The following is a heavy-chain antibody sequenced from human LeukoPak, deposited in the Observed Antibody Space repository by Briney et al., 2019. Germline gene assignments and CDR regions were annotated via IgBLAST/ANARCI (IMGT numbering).Heavy chain of an antibody. CDR3: ARGTTLAAAGTPFDY. CDR2: INWNGGST. D-gene: IGHD6-13*01. CDR1: GFTFDDYG. J-gene: IGHJ4*02. V-gene: IGHV3-20*04. Sequence: GGSLRLSCAASGFTFDDYGMSWVRQAPGKGLEWVSAINWNGGSTGYADSVKGRLTISRDNAKNSLYLQMNSLRAEDTALYYCARGTTLAAAGTPFDYWGQGTLVTVCS.